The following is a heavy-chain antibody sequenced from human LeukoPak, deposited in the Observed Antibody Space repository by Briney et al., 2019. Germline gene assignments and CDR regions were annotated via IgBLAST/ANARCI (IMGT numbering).Heavy chain of an antibody. J-gene: IGHJ6*03. D-gene: IGHD5-12*01. V-gene: IGHV3-30*02. Sequence: GGSLRLSCAASGFTFISYGMYWVRQAPGKGLESVAFIRYDGSNKYYADSVKGRFTVTRDNSKNTLYLQMKSLRAEDTAVYYCAKGGGYEAQYYYYYLDVWGKGTTVTISS. CDR1: GFTFISYG. CDR2: IRYDGSNK. CDR3: AKGGGYEAQYYYYYLDV.